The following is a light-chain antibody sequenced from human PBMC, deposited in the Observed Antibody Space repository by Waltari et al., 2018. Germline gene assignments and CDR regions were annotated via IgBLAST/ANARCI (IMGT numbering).Light chain of an antibody. CDR1: NPHFRTNT. V-gene: IGLV1-51*01. J-gene: IGLJ2*01. CDR2: DNN. Sequence: QSVLTQPPPVSAAPGHKSTISCPGSNPHFRTNTLTWYHQFPGKAPKFVIYDNNRRPSGIPDRFSGSKSGTSATLGITGLQTGDEADYYCGTWDSSLSAVVFGGGTKLTVL. CDR3: GTWDSSLSAVV.